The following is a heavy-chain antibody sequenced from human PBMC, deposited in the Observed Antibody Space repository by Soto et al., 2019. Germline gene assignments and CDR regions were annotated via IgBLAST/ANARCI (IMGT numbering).Heavy chain of an antibody. V-gene: IGHV4-59*08. Sequence: PSETLSLTCTVSGDSISPYYWSWIRQPPGKGLEWIGYIYYSGSTNYNPSLKSRVTISVDTSKNQFSLKLSSVTAADTAVYYCARRYGGTFDYWGQGTLVTVS. CDR2: IYYSGST. D-gene: IGHD2-15*01. CDR1: GDSISPYY. J-gene: IGHJ4*02. CDR3: ARRYGGTFDY.